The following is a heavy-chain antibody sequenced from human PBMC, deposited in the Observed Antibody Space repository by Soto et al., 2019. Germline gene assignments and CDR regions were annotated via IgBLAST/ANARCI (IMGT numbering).Heavy chain of an antibody. J-gene: IGHJ4*02. CDR3: ARDHQWAFDF. Sequence: GGSLRLSCVGSGSNYGTHLVRQAPCKGLEWVAVISFDGGNKYHADPVKGRFTISRDNSRDSFYLQMNSLRDEDTAVYYCARDHQWAFDFWGQG. CDR1: GSNYG. D-gene: IGHD1-26*01. CDR2: ISFDGGNK. V-gene: IGHV3-30*03.